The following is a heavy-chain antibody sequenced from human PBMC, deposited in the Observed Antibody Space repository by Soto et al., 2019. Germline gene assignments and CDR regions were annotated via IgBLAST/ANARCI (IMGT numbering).Heavy chain of an antibody. CDR3: SRADTIFGVVIEPLGAFDI. Sequence: SVKVSCKASGGTFSSYAISWVRQAPGQGLEWMGGIIPIFGTAIYAQKFQGRVTITADESTSTVYMELSSLRSEDTAVFYCSRADTIFGVVIEPLGAFDIWGQGTMVTVSS. CDR2: IIPIFGTA. V-gene: IGHV1-69*13. J-gene: IGHJ3*02. CDR1: GGTFSSYA. D-gene: IGHD3-3*01.